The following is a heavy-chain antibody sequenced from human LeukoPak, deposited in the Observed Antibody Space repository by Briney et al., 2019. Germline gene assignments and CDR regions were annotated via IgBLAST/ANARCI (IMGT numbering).Heavy chain of an antibody. CDR1: GYSISSGYY. Sequence: SETLSLTCTVSGYSISSGYYWGWIRQPPGKGLEWIGSIYYSGSTYYNPSLKSRVTISVDTSKNQFSLKLSSVTAADTAVYYCARAFDDSSGYFTNWFDPWGQGTLVTVSS. CDR2: IYYSGST. D-gene: IGHD3-22*01. CDR3: ARAFDDSSGYFTNWFDP. V-gene: IGHV4-38-2*02. J-gene: IGHJ5*02.